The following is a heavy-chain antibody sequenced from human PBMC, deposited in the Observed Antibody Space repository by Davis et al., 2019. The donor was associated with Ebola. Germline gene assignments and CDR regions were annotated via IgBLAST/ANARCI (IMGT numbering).Heavy chain of an antibody. CDR2: IYYSGST. V-gene: IGHV4-59*08. Sequence: MPSETLSLTCTVSGGSISSYYWSWIRQPPGKGLEWIGYIYYSGSTNYNPSLKSRVTISVDTSKNQFSLKLSSVTAADTAVYYCARHRYSSSWVLWGQGTLVTVSS. CDR3: ARHRYSSSWVL. D-gene: IGHD6-13*01. J-gene: IGHJ4*02. CDR1: GGSISSYY.